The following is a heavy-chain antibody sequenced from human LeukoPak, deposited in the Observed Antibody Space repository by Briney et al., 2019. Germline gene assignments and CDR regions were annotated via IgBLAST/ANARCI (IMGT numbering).Heavy chain of an antibody. D-gene: IGHD3-3*01. Sequence: SQTLSLTCTVSGGSISSGDYYWSWIRQPPGKGPEWIGYIYYSGSTYYNPSLKSRVTISVDTSKNQFSLKLSSVTAADTAVYYCARDNPRGDFWTNYYYGMDVWGQGTTVTVSS. CDR1: GGSISSGDYY. CDR3: ARDNPRGDFWTNYYYGMDV. J-gene: IGHJ6*02. CDR2: IYYSGST. V-gene: IGHV4-30-4*01.